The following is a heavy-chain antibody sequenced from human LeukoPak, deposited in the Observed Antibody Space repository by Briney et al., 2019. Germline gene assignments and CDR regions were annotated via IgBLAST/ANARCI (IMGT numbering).Heavy chain of an antibody. D-gene: IGHD5-12*01. J-gene: IGHJ6*03. V-gene: IGHV3-43*01. Sequence: GSLRLSCAASGFNFDDYNMHWVCQAPGKGLEWVSLITWNGDSTYYADSVEGRFTISRDNSKNSLYLQMNSLRTEDTALYYCAKDKWLRGYYYYYMDVWGKGTTVTVSS. CDR2: ITWNGDST. CDR1: GFNFDDYN. CDR3: AKDKWLRGYYYYYMDV.